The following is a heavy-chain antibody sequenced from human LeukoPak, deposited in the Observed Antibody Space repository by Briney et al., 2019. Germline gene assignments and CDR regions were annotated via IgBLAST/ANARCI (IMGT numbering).Heavy chain of an antibody. Sequence: SETLSLTCTVSDDSISSYYWSWIRQPAGKGLEWIGRIYTSGSTNYNPSLKSRVTMSVDTSKNQFSLKLSSVTAADTAVYYCARDSPVYCSSTSCYGYGMDVWGQGTTVTVSS. CDR2: IYTSGST. V-gene: IGHV4-4*07. J-gene: IGHJ6*02. D-gene: IGHD2-2*01. CDR3: ARDSPVYCSSTSCYGYGMDV. CDR1: DDSISSYY.